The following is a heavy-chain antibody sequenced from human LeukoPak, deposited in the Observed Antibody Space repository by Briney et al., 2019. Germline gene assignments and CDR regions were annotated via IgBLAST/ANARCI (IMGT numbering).Heavy chain of an antibody. Sequence: GGSLRLSCAASGFTFSNYWIHWVRQGSGKGLVWVSRINSDGRSTSYADSVKGRFTISRDNAKNTLYLQMNRLRAEDTAVYYCARGTSSWRNGMDVWGQGTTVTVSS. CDR2: INSDGRST. V-gene: IGHV3-74*01. CDR1: GFTFSNYW. J-gene: IGHJ6*02. D-gene: IGHD6-13*01. CDR3: ARGTSSWRNGMDV.